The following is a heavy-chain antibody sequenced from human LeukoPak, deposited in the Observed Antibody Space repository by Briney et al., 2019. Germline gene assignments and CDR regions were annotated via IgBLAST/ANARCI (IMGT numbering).Heavy chain of an antibody. CDR3: ARVLGARYYYYYGMDV. D-gene: IGHD4-17*01. CDR2: ISAYNGNT. J-gene: IGHJ6*02. CDR1: GYTFTSYG. V-gene: IGHV1-18*01. Sequence: ASVKVSCKASGYTFTSYGISWVRQAPGQGLEWMGWISAYNGNTNYAQKLQGRVTMTTDTSTCTAYMELRSLRSDDTAVYYCARVLGARYYYYYGMDVWGQGTTVTVSS.